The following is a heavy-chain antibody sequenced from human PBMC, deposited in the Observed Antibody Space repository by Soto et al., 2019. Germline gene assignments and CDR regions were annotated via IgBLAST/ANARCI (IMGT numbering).Heavy chain of an antibody. CDR3: ARDASYYSLWSGYYPSRNGMDV. J-gene: IGHJ6*02. Sequence: QVQVVESGEGVVQPGRSLRLSCAASGFTFSSFGMHWVRQAPGKGLEWVSLIWYDGSKKSYGESVKGRFTISRDNSRNTVYLQMNSLRADDTAVYYCARDASYYSLWSGYYPSRNGMDVWGQGTTVTVSS. CDR2: IWYDGSKK. V-gene: IGHV3-33*01. CDR1: GFTFSSFG. D-gene: IGHD3-3*01.